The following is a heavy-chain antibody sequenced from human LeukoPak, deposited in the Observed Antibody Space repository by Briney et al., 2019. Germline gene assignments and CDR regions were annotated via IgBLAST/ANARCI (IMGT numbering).Heavy chain of an antibody. V-gene: IGHV6-1*01. D-gene: IGHD3-3*01. CDR1: GDSVSSNSAA. CDR2: TYYRSKWYN. Sequence: SQTLSLTCAISGDSVSSNSAAWNWIRQSPSRGLEWLGRTYYRSKWYNDYAVSVKSRITINPDTPKNQFSLQLNSVTPEDTAVYYCASTRRYYDFWSGYETNDAFDIWGQGTMVTVSS. J-gene: IGHJ3*02. CDR3: ASTRRYYDFWSGYETNDAFDI.